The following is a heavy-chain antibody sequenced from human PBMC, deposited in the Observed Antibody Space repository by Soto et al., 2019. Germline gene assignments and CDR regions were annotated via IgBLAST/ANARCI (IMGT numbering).Heavy chain of an antibody. V-gene: IGHV3-74*01. CDR2: INSDGSER. D-gene: IGHD3-22*01. J-gene: IGHJ6*02. CDR1: GFTSSNYF. CDR3: ASPDSSGGYGMDV. Sequence: EVQLVESGGGLVQPGGSLRLSCAASGFTSSNYFMHWVRQAPGKGLVWVSRINSDGSERNYAGSVRGRFTISRDNDKNTMYLQMNRLRPEDTAVYYCASPDSSGGYGMDVWGQGTTVTVSS.